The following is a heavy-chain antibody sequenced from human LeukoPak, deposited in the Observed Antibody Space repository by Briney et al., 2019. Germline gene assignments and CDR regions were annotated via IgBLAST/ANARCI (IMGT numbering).Heavy chain of an antibody. Sequence: GGSLRLSCAASGFTFNTYAMSWVRQAPGKGLEWVSSISGGDVSTSYADSVRGRFTISRDNSKNTLYLQMNSLRAEDTAVYYCAKEITDSNSLTFEHWGQGTLVTVSS. CDR2: ISGGDVST. J-gene: IGHJ4*02. CDR3: AKEITDSNSLTFEH. D-gene: IGHD6-13*01. V-gene: IGHV3-23*01. CDR1: GFTFNTYA.